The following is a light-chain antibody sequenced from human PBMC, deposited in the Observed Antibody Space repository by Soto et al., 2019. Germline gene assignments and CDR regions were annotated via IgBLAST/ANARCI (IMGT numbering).Light chain of an antibody. Sequence: DIVMTQSPLSLPVTPGESASISCRSSQSLLHSNGYNCLDWYLQKPGQSPQLLIYLGSNRAPGVPDRLSGSGSGADFTLKISRVGAGDVWVYYCMQALQPPWTFGQGTKVDIK. CDR2: LGS. CDR1: QSLLHSNGYNC. CDR3: MQALQPPWT. J-gene: IGKJ1*01. V-gene: IGKV2-28*01.